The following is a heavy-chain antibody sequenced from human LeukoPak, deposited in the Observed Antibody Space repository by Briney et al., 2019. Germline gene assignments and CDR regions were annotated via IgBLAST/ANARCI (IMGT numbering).Heavy chain of an antibody. D-gene: IGHD2-21*02. CDR3: ATIAEFCGGDCYSEYFQQ. CDR1: GASISSGSYY. J-gene: IGHJ1*01. CDR2: IYYTGNT. Sequence: PSETLSLTCTVSGASISSGSYYWGWIRQPPGKGLEWIGSIYYTGNTYYNPSLNSRVTISVDTSKKQFSLKLSSATAADTAVYYCATIAEFCGGDCYSEYFQQWGQGTLVTVSS. V-gene: IGHV4-39*01.